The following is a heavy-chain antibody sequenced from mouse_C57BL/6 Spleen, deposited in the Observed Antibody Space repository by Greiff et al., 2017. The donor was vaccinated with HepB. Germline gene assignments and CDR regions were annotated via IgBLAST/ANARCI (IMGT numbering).Heavy chain of an antibody. J-gene: IGHJ4*01. V-gene: IGHV1-72*01. Sequence: HWLLHRPGRGLEWIGRIDPNSGGTKYNEKFKSKATLTVDKPSSTAYMQLSSLTSEDSAVYYCARGNSNPYYYAMDYWGQGTSVTVSS. CDR3: ARGNSNPYYYAMDY. CDR2: IDPNSGGT. D-gene: IGHD2-5*01.